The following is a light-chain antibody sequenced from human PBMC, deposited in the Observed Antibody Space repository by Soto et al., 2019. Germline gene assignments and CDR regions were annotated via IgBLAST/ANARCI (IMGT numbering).Light chain of an antibody. J-gene: IGKJ2*01. CDR1: QSVSSY. CDR3: QQRSNWPPGYT. V-gene: IGKV3-11*01. Sequence: EIVLTQSPATLSLSPGERATLSCRASQSVSSYLAWYQQKPGQAPRLLIYDASNRATGIPARFSGSGSATDFTLTISSLEPEDFAFYYCQQRSNWPPGYTFGQGTKLEIK. CDR2: DAS.